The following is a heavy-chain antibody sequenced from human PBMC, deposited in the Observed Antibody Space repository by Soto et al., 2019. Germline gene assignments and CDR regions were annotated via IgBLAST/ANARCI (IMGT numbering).Heavy chain of an antibody. D-gene: IGHD6-13*01. CDR2: ISYDGSNK. V-gene: IGHV3-30-3*01. CDR3: ARDRAAAGTQIVDY. CDR1: GFTFSSYA. J-gene: IGHJ4*02. Sequence: GGSLRLSCAASGFTFSSYAMHWVRQAPGKGLEWVAVISYDGSNKYYADSVKGRFTISRDNSKNTLYLQMNSLRAEDTAVYYCARDRAAAGTQIVDYWGQGTLVTSPQ.